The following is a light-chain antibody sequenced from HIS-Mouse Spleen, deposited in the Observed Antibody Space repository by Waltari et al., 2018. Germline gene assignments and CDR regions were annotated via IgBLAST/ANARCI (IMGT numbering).Light chain of an antibody. Sequence: QSALTQPRSVSGSPGQSVTISCTGTSSDVGGFNYVSWYQQHPGKAPKLMIYDVSKRPSGVPDRFSGSKPGNPASLTISGLQADDEADYYCCSYAGSYTGVFGTGTTVTVL. J-gene: IGLJ1*01. CDR1: SSDVGGFNY. CDR3: CSYAGSYTGV. V-gene: IGLV2-11*01. CDR2: DVS.